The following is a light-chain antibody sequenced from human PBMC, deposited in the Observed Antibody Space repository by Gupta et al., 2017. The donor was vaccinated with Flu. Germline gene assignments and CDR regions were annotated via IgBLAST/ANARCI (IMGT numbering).Light chain of an antibody. CDR3: SSYTTITSLV. CDR2: EVS. CDR1: SSDIGGYNF. Sequence: QSALTQPASVSGSPGQSITISCTGTSSDIGGYNFVSWYQQHPGKAPKLMIYEVSNRPSGVSNRFSGSKSGSTASLTISGLQAEDEADYYCSSYTTITSLVFGTGTKVTVL. V-gene: IGLV2-14*01. J-gene: IGLJ1*01.